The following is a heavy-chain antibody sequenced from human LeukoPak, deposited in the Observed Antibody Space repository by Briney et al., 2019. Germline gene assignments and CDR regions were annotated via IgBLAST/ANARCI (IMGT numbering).Heavy chain of an antibody. J-gene: IGHJ6*03. CDR2: IRGSGGST. V-gene: IGHV3-23*01. Sequence: PGGSLRLSCAASGFTFSSYAMSWVRQAPGKGLEWVSAIRGSGGSTYYADSVKGRFTISRDNSKNTLYLQMNSLRAEDTAVYYCTKASPDYSHYYYYYYLDVWGKGPTVPVSS. CDR1: GFTFSSYA. D-gene: IGHD4-11*01. CDR3: TKASPDYSHYYYYYYLDV.